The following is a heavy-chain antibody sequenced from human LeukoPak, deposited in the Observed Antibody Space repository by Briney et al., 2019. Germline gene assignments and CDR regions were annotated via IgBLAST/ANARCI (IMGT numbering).Heavy chain of an antibody. Sequence: SQTLSLTCTVSGGSISSSNYYWSWIRQPAGKGLEWIGRIYTSGTTNYNPSLKGRVTISIDTSKNQFSLKLSSVTAADTAVYYCARHNSRGGPQLVLSGRPRWFDPWGQGTLVTVSS. CDR2: IYTSGTT. V-gene: IGHV4-61*02. CDR3: ARHNSRGGPQLVLSGRPRWFDP. CDR1: GGSISSSNYY. J-gene: IGHJ5*02. D-gene: IGHD6-13*01.